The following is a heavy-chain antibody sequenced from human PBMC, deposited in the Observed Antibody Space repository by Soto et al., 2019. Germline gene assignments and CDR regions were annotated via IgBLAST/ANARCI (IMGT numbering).Heavy chain of an antibody. CDR2: ISAYNGNT. J-gene: IGHJ3*02. D-gene: IGHD3-9*01. V-gene: IGHV1-18*01. CDR3: ARDDGLRYFDWLPPDDAFDI. Sequence: GASVNVSCKASGYTITSYGISWVRQAPGQGLEWMGWISAYNGNTNYAQKLQGRVTMTTDTSTSTAYMELRSLRSDDTAVYYCARDDGLRYFDWLPPDDAFDIWGQGTMVTVSS. CDR1: GYTITSYG.